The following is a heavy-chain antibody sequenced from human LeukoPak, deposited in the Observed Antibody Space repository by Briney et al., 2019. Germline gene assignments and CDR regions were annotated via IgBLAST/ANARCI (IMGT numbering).Heavy chain of an antibody. CDR2: ISSNVGTT. D-gene: IGHD3-10*01. CDR1: GFTFSSYS. CDR3: ARDMGWSYYGSGSDY. V-gene: IGHV3-64*01. Sequence: GGSLRLSCEASGFTFSSYSMHWVRQAPGKGLEYVSGISSNVGTTYYANSVKGRFTISRDNSKSTLFLQLGSLRVEDMAVYYCARDMGWSYYGSGSDYWGQGTLVTVSS. J-gene: IGHJ4*02.